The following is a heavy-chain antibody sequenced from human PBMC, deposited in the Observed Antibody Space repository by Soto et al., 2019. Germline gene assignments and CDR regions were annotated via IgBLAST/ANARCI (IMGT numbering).Heavy chain of an antibody. Sequence: VGSLRLSCSASGFTFSMFSMHWVRQAPGKGLEYVSGISSNGDSTYYADSVKGRFTISRDNSKKTLYLQMSSLRAVDTAVYYCVHPRSTVQIPPTWGQGTLVTVSS. J-gene: IGHJ5*02. V-gene: IGHV3-64D*06. CDR1: GFTFSMFS. CDR2: ISSNGDST. CDR3: VHPRSTVQIPPT. D-gene: IGHD4-17*01.